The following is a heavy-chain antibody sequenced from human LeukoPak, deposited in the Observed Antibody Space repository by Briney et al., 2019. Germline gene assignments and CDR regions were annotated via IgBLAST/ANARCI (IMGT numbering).Heavy chain of an antibody. V-gene: IGHV3-23*01. J-gene: IGHJ4*02. CDR1: RFTFSRND. D-gene: IGHD6-13*01. CDR2: VSGGGDRA. CDR3: VKGLGSRKIDY. Sequence: GGPLRLSCAASRFTFSRNDMHWVPQAPGKGLVGVSAVSGGGDRAYYAEAVMGLFTISRENSMNTLNLQMNSLRADDTAVYYCVKGLGSRKIDYWGQGTLVTVPS.